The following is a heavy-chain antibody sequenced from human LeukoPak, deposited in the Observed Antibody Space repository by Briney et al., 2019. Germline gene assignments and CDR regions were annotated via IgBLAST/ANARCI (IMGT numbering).Heavy chain of an antibody. J-gene: IGHJ4*02. V-gene: IGHV3-23*01. Sequence: GGSLRLSCAASGFTFSSYAMSWVCQAPGKGLEWVSAISGSDSTYYADSVKGRFTISRDNSKNTLYLQMNSLRAEDTAIYYCAKGVRFLDWWILDYWGQGSLVTVSS. CDR2: ISGSDST. D-gene: IGHD3-9*01. CDR3: AKGVRFLDWWILDY. CDR1: GFTFSSYA.